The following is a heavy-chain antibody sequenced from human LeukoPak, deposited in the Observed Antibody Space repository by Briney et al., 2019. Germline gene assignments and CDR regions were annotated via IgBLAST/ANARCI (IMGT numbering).Heavy chain of an antibody. CDR1: EFSLSTSGEG. J-gene: IGHJ4*02. D-gene: IGHD2-2*01. V-gene: IGHV2-5*01. Sequence: SGPTLVKPTQTLTLTCTFSEFSLSTSGEGVGWIRQPPGKALEWLALIYWNDDRHYSPSLNSRLTITKDTSKNQVVLTMTNMDPVDTAAYFCAHGRGTHCSNTRCYGSAYFDFWGQGTLVTVSS. CDR3: AHGRGTHCSNTRCYGSAYFDF. CDR2: IYWNDDR.